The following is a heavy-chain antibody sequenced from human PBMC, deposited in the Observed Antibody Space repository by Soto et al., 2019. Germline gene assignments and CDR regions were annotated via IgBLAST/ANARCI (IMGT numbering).Heavy chain of an antibody. CDR2: IIPIFGTA. Sequence: QVQLVQSGAEEKKPGSSVKVSCKASGGTFSSSAISWVRQAPVQGLEWMGGIIPIFGTANYAQKFQGRVTVTADETTRTAYMELSSLRSEDTAVYYCARSTYAEYYYDSSGYYYNRFDPWGQGTLVTVS. D-gene: IGHD3-22*01. CDR1: GGTFSSSA. CDR3: ARSTYAEYYYDSSGYYYNRFDP. V-gene: IGHV1-69*01. J-gene: IGHJ5*02.